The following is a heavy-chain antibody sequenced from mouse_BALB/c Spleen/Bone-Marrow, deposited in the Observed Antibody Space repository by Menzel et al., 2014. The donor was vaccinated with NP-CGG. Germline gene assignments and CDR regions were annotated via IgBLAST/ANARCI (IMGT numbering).Heavy chain of an antibody. Sequence: QVQLQQSGAELVKPGASVKLSCKTSGYTFTSYWMHWAKLRPGQGFEWIGEINPSNGGTNYNEKFKRKATLTVDKSSSTAYMQLISLTSEDSAVYYCTIGGFDYWGQGTTLTVSS. CDR3: TIGGFDY. CDR2: INPSNGGT. CDR1: GYTFTSYW. V-gene: IGHV1S16*01. J-gene: IGHJ2*01.